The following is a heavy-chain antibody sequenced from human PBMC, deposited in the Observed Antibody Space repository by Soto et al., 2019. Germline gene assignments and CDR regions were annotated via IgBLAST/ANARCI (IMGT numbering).Heavy chain of an antibody. CDR3: AKDIWEARLLPSGFDY. V-gene: IGHV3-9*01. CDR1: GFTFDDYA. CDR2: ISWNSGSI. D-gene: IGHD1-26*01. J-gene: IGHJ4*02. Sequence: PGGSLRLSCAASGFTFDDYAMHWVRQAPGKGLEWVSGISWNSGSIGYADSVKGRFTISRDNAKNSLYLQMNSLRAEDTALYYCAKDIWEARLLPSGFDYWGQGTLVTVSS.